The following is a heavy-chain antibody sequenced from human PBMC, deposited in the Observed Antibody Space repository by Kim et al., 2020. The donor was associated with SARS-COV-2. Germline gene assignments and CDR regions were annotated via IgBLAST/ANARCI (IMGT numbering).Heavy chain of an antibody. Sequence: GGSLRLSCAASGFNFGDFAMHWVRQAPGKGPEWVSGISWDSGNIAYAASVQGRFIISRDNANSSLYLQMSSLRPEDSAFYYCAKASANSGYYRHDAFDF. J-gene: IGHJ3*01. D-gene: IGHD3-22*01. CDR2: ISWDSGNI. CDR3: AKASANSGYYRHDAFDF. CDR1: GFNFGDFA. V-gene: IGHV3-9*01.